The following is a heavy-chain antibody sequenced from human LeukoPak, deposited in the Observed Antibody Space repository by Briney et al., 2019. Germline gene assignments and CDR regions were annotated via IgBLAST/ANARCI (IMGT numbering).Heavy chain of an antibody. CDR3: GKDRLYVGYGDGCDAFDL. V-gene: IGHV3-23*01. Sequence: PGRTLSVSCAAPRFTFSTYAMSWVRQAPGKGLEWVSAITGSGDVTFYADSVKGRFTISRDNSKNTLYLQMNRLRAEDTAVCYCGKDRLYVGYGDGCDAFDLWGQGTLVTVSS. J-gene: IGHJ3*01. CDR2: ITGSGDVT. CDR1: RFTFSTYA. D-gene: IGHD4-17*01.